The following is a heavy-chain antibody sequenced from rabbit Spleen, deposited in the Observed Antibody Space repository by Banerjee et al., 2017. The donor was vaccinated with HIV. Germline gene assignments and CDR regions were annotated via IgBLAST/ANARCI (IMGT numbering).Heavy chain of an antibody. CDR2: INAVTGKA. D-gene: IGHD4-1*01. Sequence: QSLEESGGGLVKPGASLTLTCKASGFSLNSGYDMCWVRQAPGKGLEWIACINAVTGKAVYATWAKGRFTFSKTSSTTVTLQMTSLTAADTATYFCVREVAARFKLWGPGTLVTV. CDR3: VREVAARFKL. CDR1: GFSLNSGYD. V-gene: IGHV1S40*01. J-gene: IGHJ4*01.